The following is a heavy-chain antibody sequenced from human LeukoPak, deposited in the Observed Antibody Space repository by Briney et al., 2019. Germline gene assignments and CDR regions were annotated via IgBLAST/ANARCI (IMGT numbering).Heavy chain of an antibody. J-gene: IGHJ4*02. CDR3: ARVRGYYYDSSGYYDY. V-gene: IGHV1-18*01. CDR2: ISAYNGNT. Sequence: ASVKVSCKASGYTFTSYGISWVRQAPGQGLEWMGWISAYNGNTNYAQKLQGRVTMTTDTSTSTAYVELRSLRSDDTAVYYCARVRGYYYDSSGYYDYWGQGTLVTVSS. CDR1: GYTFTSYG. D-gene: IGHD3-22*01.